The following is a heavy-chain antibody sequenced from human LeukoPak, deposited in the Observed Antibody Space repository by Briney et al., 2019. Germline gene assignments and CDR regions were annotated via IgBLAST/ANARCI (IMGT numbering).Heavy chain of an antibody. D-gene: IGHD3-22*01. J-gene: IGHJ3*02. V-gene: IGHV1-2*02. CDR3: ARVPMYYYDSSGYYYDAFDI. CDR2: INPNSGGT. CDR1: GYTFTCYY. Sequence: ASVKVSCKASGYTFTCYYMHWVRQAPGQGLEWMEWINPNSGGTNYAQKFQGRVTMTRDTSISTAYMELSRLRSDDTAVYYCARVPMYYYDSSGYYYDAFDIWGQGTMVTVSS.